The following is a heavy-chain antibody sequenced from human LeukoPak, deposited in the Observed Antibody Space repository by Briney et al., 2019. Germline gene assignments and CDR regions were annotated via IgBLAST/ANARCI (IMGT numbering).Heavy chain of an antibody. CDR3: ARDRRGGNFFDY. V-gene: IGHV4-31*03. D-gene: IGHD4-23*01. CDR2: IFYSGST. J-gene: IGHJ4*02. CDR1: GGPISSGGYY. Sequence: SETLSLTCTVSGGPISSGGYYWSWIRQHPGKGLEWVGFIFYSGSTYYNPSLKSRVTMSVDTSKNQFSLKLSSVTAADTAVYYCARDRRGGNFFDYWGQGTLVSVSS.